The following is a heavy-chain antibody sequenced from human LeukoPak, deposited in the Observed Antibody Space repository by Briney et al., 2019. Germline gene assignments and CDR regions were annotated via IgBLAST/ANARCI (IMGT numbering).Heavy chain of an antibody. Sequence: ASVKVSCKASGYTFTGYYMHWVRQAPGQGLEWMGWINPNSGGTNYAQKFQGRVTMTRDTYISTAYMELSRLRSDDTAVYYCARGYSGYLNPYYYMDVWGKGTTVTVSS. CDR3: ARGYSGYLNPYYYMDV. CDR2: INPNSGGT. V-gene: IGHV1-2*02. J-gene: IGHJ6*03. CDR1: GYTFTGYY. D-gene: IGHD5-12*01.